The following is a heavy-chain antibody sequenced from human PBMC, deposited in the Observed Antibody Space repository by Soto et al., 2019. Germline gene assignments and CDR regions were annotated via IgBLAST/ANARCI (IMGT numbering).Heavy chain of an antibody. Sequence: QVQLQQWGAGLLKPSETLSLTCAVYGGSFSGYYWSWIRQPPGKGLEWIGEINHSGSTNYNPSLKSRVTISVDTSKNQFSLKLSSVTAADTAVYYCARARDYQPLLFWFDPWGQGTLVTVSS. CDR1: GGSFSGYY. D-gene: IGHD2-2*01. CDR2: INHSGST. CDR3: ARARDYQPLLFWFDP. J-gene: IGHJ5*02. V-gene: IGHV4-34*01.